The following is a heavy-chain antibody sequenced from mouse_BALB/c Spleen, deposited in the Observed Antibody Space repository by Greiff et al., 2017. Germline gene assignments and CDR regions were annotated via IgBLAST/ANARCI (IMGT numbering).Heavy chain of an antibody. Sequence: EVMLVESGGGLVQPGGSRKLSCAASGFTFSSFGLHWVRQAPEKGLEWVAYISSGSSTIYYADTVKGRFTISRDNPKNTLFLQMTSLRSEDTAMCYCARSRDYDVYAYWGQGTLVTVSA. V-gene: IGHV5-17*02. J-gene: IGHJ3*01. D-gene: IGHD2-4*01. CDR3: ARSRDYDVYAY. CDR2: ISSGSSTI. CDR1: GFTFSSFG.